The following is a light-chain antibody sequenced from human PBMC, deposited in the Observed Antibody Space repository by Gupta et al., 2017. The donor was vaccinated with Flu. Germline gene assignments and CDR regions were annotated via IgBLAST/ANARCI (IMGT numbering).Light chain of an antibody. J-gene: IGLJ3*02. CDR3: SSYAGSNNWV. CDR2: EVN. CDR1: SYDVGPYNY. V-gene: IGLV2-8*01. Sequence: QSALTQPPSASGSPGQSVTISRTGTSYDVGPYNYVSWVQHYPDQAPRLIIYEVNKRPSGVPDRFSVSTSCSTASLTVSGLQAEDDADYYCSSYAGSNNWVFGGGTRLIVL.